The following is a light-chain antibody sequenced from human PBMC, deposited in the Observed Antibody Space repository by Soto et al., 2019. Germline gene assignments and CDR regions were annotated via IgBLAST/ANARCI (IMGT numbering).Light chain of an antibody. CDR3: TAYSTTFALL. CDR2: EVS. J-gene: IGLJ2*01. Sequence: QSALTQPASVSGSPGHSITIPCTGTSSDVGIYNYVSWYQQYPGKAPTLIIYEVSNRPSGISHRFSGSKSAANTATLTISGLQAEDEAHYYCTAYSTTFALLFGGGTKVTVL. CDR1: SSDVGIYNY. V-gene: IGLV2-14*01.